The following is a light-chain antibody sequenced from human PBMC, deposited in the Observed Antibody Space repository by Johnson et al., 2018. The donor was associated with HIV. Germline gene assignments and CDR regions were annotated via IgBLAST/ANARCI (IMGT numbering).Light chain of an antibody. J-gene: IGLJ1*01. CDR1: SSNIGNNY. V-gene: IGLV1-51*01. Sequence: QSVLTQPPSVSAAPGQKVTISCSGSSSNIGNNYVSWYQQLPGTAPKLLIYDNNKRPSGIPDRFSGSKSGTSGTLGITGLQTGDEAVYYCGIWYRSLSAYVFGTGTKVTVL. CDR3: GIWYRSLSAYV. CDR2: DNN.